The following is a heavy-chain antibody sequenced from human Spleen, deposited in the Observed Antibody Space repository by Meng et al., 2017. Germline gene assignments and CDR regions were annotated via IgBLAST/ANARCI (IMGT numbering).Heavy chain of an antibody. V-gene: IGHV4-39*01. Sequence: QPQLQESGPGPVKPSETLTLTCTVSGCSISRSNYYWCWIRQPPGKGLEWIGSIYYSGSTYYNPSLKSRVTISVDTSKNKFSLKLSSVTAADTAVYYCARRPNWFDPWGQGTLVTVSS. CDR3: ARRPNWFDP. J-gene: IGHJ5*02. CDR1: GCSISRSNYY. CDR2: IYYSGST.